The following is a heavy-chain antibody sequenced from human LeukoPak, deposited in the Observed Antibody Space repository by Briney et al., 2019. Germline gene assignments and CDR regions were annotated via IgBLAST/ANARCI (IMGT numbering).Heavy chain of an antibody. CDR2: IRYDRSNK. V-gene: IGHV3-30*02. J-gene: IGHJ4*02. CDR3: AKDLGYYGSGSYYNQWLFDY. D-gene: IGHD3-10*01. Sequence: PGGSLRLSCAASGFTFSSYGMHWVRQAPGKGLEWVAFIRYDRSNKYYADSVKGRLTISRDNSKNTLFLQMNSLRAEDTAVYYCAKDLGYYGSGSYYNQWLFDYWGQGTLVTVSS. CDR1: GFTFSSYG.